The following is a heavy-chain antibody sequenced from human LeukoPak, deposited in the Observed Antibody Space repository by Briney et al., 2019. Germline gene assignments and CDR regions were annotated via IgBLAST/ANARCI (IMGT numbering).Heavy chain of an antibody. Sequence: PSETLSLTCTVSGASISSYYWSWIRQPPGKGLEWIGYIYYSGSTNYNPSLKSRVTISVDTSKNQFSLKLSSVTAADTAVYYCARADYSGSYGLLDYWGQGTLVTVSS. J-gene: IGHJ4*02. CDR3: ARADYSGSYGLLDY. CDR1: GASISSYY. D-gene: IGHD1-26*01. CDR2: IYYSGST. V-gene: IGHV4-59*01.